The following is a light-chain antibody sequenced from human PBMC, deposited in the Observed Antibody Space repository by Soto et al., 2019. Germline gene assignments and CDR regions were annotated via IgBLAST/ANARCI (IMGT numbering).Light chain of an antibody. CDR1: QSISTW. V-gene: IGKV1-5*01. J-gene: IGKJ4*01. CDR3: QRYNNV. CDR2: DAS. Sequence: DIQMTQSPSTLSASVGDRVTITCRASQSISTWLAWYQQKPGKAPKLLIYDASSLESGVPSRFSGSGSGTEFTLTISSLQPDDFATYYCQRYNNVFGGGTKVEIK.